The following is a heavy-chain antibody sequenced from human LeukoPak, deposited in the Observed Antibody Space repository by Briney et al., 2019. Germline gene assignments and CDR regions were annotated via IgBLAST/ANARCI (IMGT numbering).Heavy chain of an antibody. CDR3: ARVPFNYLAGYDSHRFDP. D-gene: IGHD5-12*01. V-gene: IGHV4-39*07. CDR2: IYYSGST. Sequence: NPSETLSLTCTVSGGSISSSSYYWGWIRQPPGKGLEWIGSIYYSGSTYYNPSLKSRVTISVDTSKNQFSLKLSSVTAADTAVYYCARVPFNYLAGYDSHRFDPWGQGTLVTVSS. CDR1: GGSISSSSYY. J-gene: IGHJ5*02.